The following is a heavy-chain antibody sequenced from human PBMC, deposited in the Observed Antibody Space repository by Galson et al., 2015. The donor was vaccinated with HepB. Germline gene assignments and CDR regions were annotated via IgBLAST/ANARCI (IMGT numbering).Heavy chain of an antibody. CDR2: INPSGGST. CDR3: ARDDITMVRGVYYYYGMDV. D-gene: IGHD3-10*01. J-gene: IGHJ6*02. Sequence: SVKVSCKASGYTFTRYHMHWVRQAPGQGLEWMGKINPSGGSTSYAQKFQGRVTMTRDTSTSTVYMELSSLRSEDTAVYYCARDDITMVRGVYYYYGMDVWGQGTTVTVSS. V-gene: IGHV1-46*03. CDR1: GYTFTRYH.